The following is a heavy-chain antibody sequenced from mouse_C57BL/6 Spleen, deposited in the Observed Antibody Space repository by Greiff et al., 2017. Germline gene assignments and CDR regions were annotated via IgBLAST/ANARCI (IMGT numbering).Heavy chain of an antibody. CDR1: GYAFSSSW. J-gene: IGHJ4*01. Sequence: QVQLKQSGPELVKPGDSVKISCKASGYAFSSSWMNWVKQRPGKGLEWIGRIYPGDGDTKYNGKFKGKATLTADKSSSTAYMQLSSLTSEDSAVYFCARDYGSFYAMDYWGQGTSVTVSS. D-gene: IGHD1-1*01. CDR2: IYPGDGDT. V-gene: IGHV1-82*01. CDR3: ARDYGSFYAMDY.